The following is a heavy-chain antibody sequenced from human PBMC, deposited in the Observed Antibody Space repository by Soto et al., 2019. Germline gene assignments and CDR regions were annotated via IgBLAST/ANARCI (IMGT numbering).Heavy chain of an antibody. CDR3: AKEVSLGSTVDLGY. D-gene: IGHD7-27*01. CDR2: ISGSGGST. V-gene: IGHV3-23*01. Sequence: GGSLRLSCAASGFTFSIFAMGWVRQSPGKGLEWVSTISGSGGSTYYADAVKGRFTISRDNSMGTLYLQMKSLIVEDTAIYYCAKEVSLGSTVDLGYWGQGALVTVSS. J-gene: IGHJ4*02. CDR1: GFTFSIFA.